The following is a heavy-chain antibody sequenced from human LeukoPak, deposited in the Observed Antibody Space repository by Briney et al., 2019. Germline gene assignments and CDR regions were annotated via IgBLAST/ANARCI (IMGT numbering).Heavy chain of an antibody. CDR3: AGGSGSYRYYYYGMDV. CDR2: FDPEDGET. CDR1: GYTLTELS. J-gene: IGHJ6*04. D-gene: IGHD3-10*01. Sequence: ASVTVSCKVSGYTLTELSMHWVRQAPGKGLEWMGGFDPEDGETIYAQKFQGRVTMTEDTSTDTAYMELSSLRSEDTAVYYCAGGSGSYRYYYYGMDVWGKGTTVTVSS. V-gene: IGHV1-24*01.